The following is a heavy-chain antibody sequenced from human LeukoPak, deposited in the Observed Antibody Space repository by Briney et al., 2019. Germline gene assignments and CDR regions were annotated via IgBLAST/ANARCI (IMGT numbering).Heavy chain of an antibody. CDR3: AREGGTVPDY. D-gene: IGHD4-17*01. CDR2: IYYSGST. V-gene: IGHV4-59*01. Sequence: GSLRLSCAASGFTFSSYAMNWVRQAPGKGLEWIGYIYYSGSTNYNPSLRSRVTISLDTSKKQFSLKLSSVTAADTAIYYCAREGGTVPDYWGQGTLVTVSS. CDR1: GFTFSSYA. J-gene: IGHJ4*02.